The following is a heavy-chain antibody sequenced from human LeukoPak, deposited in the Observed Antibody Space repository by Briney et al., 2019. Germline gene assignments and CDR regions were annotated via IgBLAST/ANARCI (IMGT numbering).Heavy chain of an antibody. V-gene: IGHV3-23*01. CDR1: GFTFSSYA. CDR2: ISGSGGST. J-gene: IGHJ4*02. D-gene: IGHD2-2*01. Sequence: GGSLRLSCAASGFTFSSYAMSWVRQAPGKGLEWVSAISGSGGSTYYADSVKGRVTISRDNSKNTLYLQMNSLRADDTAVYYCAKDRFTSSTGCYDYWGQGTLVTVSS. CDR3: AKDRFTSSTGCYDY.